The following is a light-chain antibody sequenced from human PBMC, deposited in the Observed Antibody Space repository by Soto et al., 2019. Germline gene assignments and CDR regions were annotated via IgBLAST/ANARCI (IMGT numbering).Light chain of an antibody. CDR2: GAS. Sequence: EIVLTQSPATLSLYPGERATLSCRASQSVGSYLVWYQQKPGQAPRLLIHGASNRATGIPARFSGSGSGTDFTLTISSLAPEDFAVYYCQQRSNWPPLFGQGTRLEIK. CDR3: QQRSNWPPL. V-gene: IGKV3-11*01. J-gene: IGKJ5*01. CDR1: QSVGSY.